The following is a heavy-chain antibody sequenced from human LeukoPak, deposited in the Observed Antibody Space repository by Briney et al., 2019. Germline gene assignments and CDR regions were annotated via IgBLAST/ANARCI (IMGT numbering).Heavy chain of an antibody. J-gene: IGHJ4*02. V-gene: IGHV3-7*03. Sequence: PGGSLRLSCGASGFSFSVQWMTWVRQVPGKGLEWVATVNEDGSQKSYVASVEGRFTISRDNAKNFLYLQMNSLRVEDTAIYYCASVNMGYWGQGTLATVSS. CDR3: ASVNMGY. CDR2: VNEDGSQK. D-gene: IGHD4/OR15-4a*01. CDR1: GFSFSVQW.